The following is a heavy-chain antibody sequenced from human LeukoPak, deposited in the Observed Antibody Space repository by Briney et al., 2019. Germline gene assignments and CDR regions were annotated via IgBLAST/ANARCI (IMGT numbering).Heavy chain of an antibody. CDR2: IRYDGSNK. V-gene: IGHV3-30*02. CDR3: AKAPNYYGSGSYYTLYYYYGMDV. CDR1: GFTFSSYG. J-gene: IGHJ6*02. Sequence: PGGSLRLSCAASGFTFSSYGMHWVRQAPDKGLEWVAFIRYDGSNKYYADSVKGRFTISRDNSKNTLYLQMNSLRAEDTAVYYCAKAPNYYGSGSYYTLYYYYGMDVWAKGPRSPSP. D-gene: IGHD3-10*01.